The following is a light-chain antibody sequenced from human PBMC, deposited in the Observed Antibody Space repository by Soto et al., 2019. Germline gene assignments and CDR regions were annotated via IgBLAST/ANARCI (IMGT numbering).Light chain of an antibody. Sequence: QAVVTQPPSVSAAPGQKVTISCSGSSSNIGNNYVSWYQQLPGTAPKLLIYDNNKRPSGIPDRFSGSKSGTSATLGITGLPTGDEADYYCGTWDSSLSAWVFGGGTKLTVL. J-gene: IGLJ3*02. CDR1: SSNIGNNY. CDR2: DNN. CDR3: GTWDSSLSAWV. V-gene: IGLV1-51*01.